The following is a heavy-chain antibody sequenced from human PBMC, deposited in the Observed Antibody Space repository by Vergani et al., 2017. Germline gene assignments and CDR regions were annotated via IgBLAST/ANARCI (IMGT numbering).Heavy chain of an antibody. CDR3: ARDCPGEGGDCSAGWYVHL. J-gene: IGHJ2*01. Sequence: EVQLVQSGAEVKKPGATMKIYCKVSGYTFTDHYMHWVKQAPGKGLEWMGLVDPEDGETIYAEKFKGRVTIAADTSTDTAHLELSSLRSEDTAVYYCARDCPGEGGDCSAGWYVHLWGRGTLVNGSS. V-gene: IGHV1-69-2*01. CDR1: GYTFTDHY. CDR2: VDPEDGET. D-gene: IGHD2-21*02.